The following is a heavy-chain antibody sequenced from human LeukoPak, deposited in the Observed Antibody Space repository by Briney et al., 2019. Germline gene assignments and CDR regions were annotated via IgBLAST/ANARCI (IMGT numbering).Heavy chain of an antibody. Sequence: SETLSLTCAVYGVSFSGYYWRWIRQPPGKGVEGIGHINHSGSTNYNPSLNSRVTISVATSKNQFSLKLSSVTAADTAVYYCAGEPQGAFDIWGQGTMVTVSS. J-gene: IGHJ3*02. CDR3: AGEPQGAFDI. CDR2: INHSGST. V-gene: IGHV4-34*01. D-gene: IGHD1-14*01. CDR1: GVSFSGYY.